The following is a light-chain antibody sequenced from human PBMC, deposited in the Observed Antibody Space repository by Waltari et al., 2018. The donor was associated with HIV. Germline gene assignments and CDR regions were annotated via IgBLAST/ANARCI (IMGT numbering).Light chain of an antibody. CDR3: QQYYSTPQT. CDR2: GAS. Sequence: DIQMTQSPSSLSASVGDRVTITCRASQGISNSLAWYQQKPGRAPKLLLYGASRLESGVPSRFSGSGSGTDYTLTISSLQPEDFATYYCQQYYSTPQTFGQGTKVDIE. J-gene: IGKJ1*01. CDR1: QGISNS. V-gene: IGKV1-NL1*01.